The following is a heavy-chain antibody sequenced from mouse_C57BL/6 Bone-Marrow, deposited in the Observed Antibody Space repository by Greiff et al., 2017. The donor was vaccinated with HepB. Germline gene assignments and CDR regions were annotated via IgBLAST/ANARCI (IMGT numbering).Heavy chain of an antibody. CDR2: IHPNSGST. D-gene: IGHD2-12*01. CDR3: ARRYSYWYFDV. CDR1: GYTFTSYW. Sequence: VQLQQPGAELVKPGASVKLSCKASGYTFTSYWMHWVKQRPGQGLEWIGMIHPNSGSTNYNEKFKSKATLTVDKSSSTAYMQLSSLTSEDSAVYYCARRYSYWYFDVWGTGTTVTVSS. J-gene: IGHJ1*03. V-gene: IGHV1-64*01.